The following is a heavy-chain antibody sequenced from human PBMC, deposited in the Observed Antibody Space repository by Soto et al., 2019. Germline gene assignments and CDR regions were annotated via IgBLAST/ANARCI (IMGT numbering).Heavy chain of an antibody. Sequence: AETLSLTCTVSGGSISSYYWSWIRQPAGKGLEWIGRIYTSGSTNYNPSLKSRVTMSVDTSKNQFSLKLNSVNAADTAVYYCERGHSTGYYSAFDIWGQGTLVTVSS. CDR1: GGSISSYY. J-gene: IGHJ3*02. CDR2: IYTSGST. V-gene: IGHV4-4*07. D-gene: IGHD3-22*01. CDR3: ERGHSTGYYSAFDI.